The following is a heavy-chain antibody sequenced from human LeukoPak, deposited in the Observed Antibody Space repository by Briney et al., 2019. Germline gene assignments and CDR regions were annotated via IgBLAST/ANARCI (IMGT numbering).Heavy chain of an antibody. D-gene: IGHD1-14*01. CDR3: ARGQGMYY. CDR1: GYTFNNYF. V-gene: IGHV1-18*01. CDR2: ISPHSHTT. J-gene: IGHJ4*02. Sequence: ASVKVSCKASGYTFNNYFISWVRQAPGQGLEWVGWISPHSHTTHYAEKVQGRVTMTTDTSTGTVYMELRSLRSDDTAAYFCARGQGMYYWGQGTPVTVSS.